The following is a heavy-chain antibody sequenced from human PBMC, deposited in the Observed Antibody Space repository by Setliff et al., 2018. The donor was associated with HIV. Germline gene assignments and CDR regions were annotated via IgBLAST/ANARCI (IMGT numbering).Heavy chain of an antibody. CDR1: GGSISSAGYY. V-gene: IGHV4-31*03. J-gene: IGHJ1*01. Sequence: PSETLSLTCTVSGGSISSAGYYWSWIRQHPGKGLEWIGYIYYSGRTDYNPSLKSRVTISVDTSKNQFSLNLSSVTAADTAVYYCARGQWNSMEYSQHWGQGTLVTVSS. CDR3: ARGQWNSMEYSQH. D-gene: IGHD6-19*01. CDR2: IYYSGRT.